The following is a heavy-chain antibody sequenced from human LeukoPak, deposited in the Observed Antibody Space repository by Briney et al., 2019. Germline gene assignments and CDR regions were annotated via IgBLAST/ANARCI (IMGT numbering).Heavy chain of an antibody. CDR1: GFTFSSYA. CDR3: AKDGYSSGWCFDY. D-gene: IGHD6-19*01. J-gene: IGHJ4*02. CDR2: IRGSGGGT. Sequence: GGSLRLSCAASGFTFSSYAMSWVRQAPGKGLEWVSAIRGSGGGTKYGDSVKGRFTISRDNSKNTLYLQMNSLRAEDTAVYYCAKDGYSSGWCFDYWGQGTLVTVSS. V-gene: IGHV3-23*01.